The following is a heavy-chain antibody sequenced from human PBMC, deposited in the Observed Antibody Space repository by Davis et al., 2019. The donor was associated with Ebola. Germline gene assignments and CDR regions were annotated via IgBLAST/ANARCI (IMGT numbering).Heavy chain of an antibody. D-gene: IGHD1-26*01. CDR1: GYTFTSYG. J-gene: IGHJ3*02. V-gene: IGHV1-18*01. CDR3: ASRYSGSYYLTAFDI. CDR2: ISTYNGNT. Sequence: ASVKVSCKASGYTFTSYGIIWVRQAPGQGLEWMGWISTYNGNTNYAQKLQGRVTMTTDTSTSTAYMELRSLRSDDTAVYYCASRYSGSYYLTAFDIWGQGTMVTVSS.